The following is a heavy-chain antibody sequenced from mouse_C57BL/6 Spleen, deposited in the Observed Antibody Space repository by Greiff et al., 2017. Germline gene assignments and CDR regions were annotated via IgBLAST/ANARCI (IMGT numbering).Heavy chain of an antibody. CDR3: AREETGGYYFDY. CDR2: IYPGSGST. D-gene: IGHD3-2*01. J-gene: IGHJ2*01. CDR1: GYTFTSYW. V-gene: IGHV1-55*01. Sequence: QVQLQQPGPELVKPGASVKMSCKASGYTFTSYWITWVKQRPGQGLEWIGDIYPGSGSTNYNEKFKSKATLTVDTSSSTAYMQLSSLTSEDSAVYYCAREETGGYYFDYWGQGTTLTVSS.